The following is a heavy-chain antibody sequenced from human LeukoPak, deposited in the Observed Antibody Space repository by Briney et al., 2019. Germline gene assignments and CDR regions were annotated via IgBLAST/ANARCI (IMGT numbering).Heavy chain of an antibody. J-gene: IGHJ4*02. CDR1: GGSISSGSYY. CDR2: IYYSGST. D-gene: IGHD2-15*01. Sequence: SETLSLTCTVSGGSISSGSYYWGWIRQPPGKGLEWIGSIYYSGSTYYNPSLKSRVTISVDTSKNQFSLKLSSVTAADTAVYYCARLLYCSGGSCSDYWGQGTLVTVSS. CDR3: ARLLYCSGGSCSDY. V-gene: IGHV4-39*07.